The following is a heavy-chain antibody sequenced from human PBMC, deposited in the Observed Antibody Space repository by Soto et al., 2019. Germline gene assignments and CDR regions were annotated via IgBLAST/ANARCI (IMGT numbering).Heavy chain of an antibody. CDR2: IWYDGSNK. CDR1: GFTFSSYG. V-gene: IGHV3-33*01. Sequence: VGSLRLSCAASGFTFSSYGMHWVRQAPGKGLEWVAVIWYDGSNKYYADSVKGRFTISRDNSKNTLYLQMNSLRAEDTAVYYCERDEVGYSGYDAFYYYYGMDVWGQGTTVTVSS. CDR3: ERDEVGYSGYDAFYYYYGMDV. J-gene: IGHJ6*02. D-gene: IGHD5-12*01.